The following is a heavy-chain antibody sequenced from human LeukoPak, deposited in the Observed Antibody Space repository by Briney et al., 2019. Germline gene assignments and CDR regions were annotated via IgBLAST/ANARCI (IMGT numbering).Heavy chain of an antibody. CDR3: ARSTAYSRNWFFFAY. J-gene: IGHJ4*02. Sequence: GGSLRLSCAASGFTFSSYSMNWVRQAPGKGLEWVSSISSSSSYIYYADSVKGRFTISRDNAKNSLYLQMNSLRAEDTAVYYCARSTAYSRNWFFFAYWGQGSLVTVSS. D-gene: IGHD6-13*01. CDR1: GFTFSSYS. CDR2: ISSSSSYI. V-gene: IGHV3-21*01.